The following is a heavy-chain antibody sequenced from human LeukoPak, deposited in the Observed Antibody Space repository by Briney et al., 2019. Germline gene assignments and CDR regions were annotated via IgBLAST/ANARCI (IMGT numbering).Heavy chain of an antibody. J-gene: IGHJ4*02. V-gene: IGHV4-31*03. CDR2: IYYSGST. D-gene: IGHD2-2*01. CDR3: AREYCSSTSCYFFDY. CDR1: GAAISSGGYY. Sequence: SETLSLTCSVSGAAISSGGYYWSWIRQHPGKGLEWIGYIYYSGSTYYNPSLKNRVTMSVDTPKNQFSLKLSSVTAADTAVYYCAREYCSSTSCYFFDYWGQGTLVTVSS.